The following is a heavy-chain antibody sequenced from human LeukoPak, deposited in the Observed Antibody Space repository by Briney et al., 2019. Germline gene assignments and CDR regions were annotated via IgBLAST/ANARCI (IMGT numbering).Heavy chain of an antibody. Sequence: SVNVSCKASGGXFSSYAISWVRQAPGQGLEWLGWIIPIFGTANYAQKFQGRVTITADESTSTAYMELSSLRCEDTAVYYCASPIVPAAFPYYYYGMDVWGQGTTVTVSS. CDR2: IIPIFGTA. J-gene: IGHJ6*02. D-gene: IGHD2-2*01. CDR1: GGXFSSYA. V-gene: IGHV1-69*13. CDR3: ASPIVPAAFPYYYYGMDV.